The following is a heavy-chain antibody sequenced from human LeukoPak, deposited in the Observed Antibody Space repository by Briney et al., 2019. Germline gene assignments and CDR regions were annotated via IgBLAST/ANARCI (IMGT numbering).Heavy chain of an antibody. Sequence: GGSLRLSCAASGFTFRNYAMYWVRQAPGKGLEWVAFTNYDGSDRCYADSVKGRFTVFRDNPKNTLYLQMNSLRTEDTAVYYCAKDLPDRYSLEYWGQGTMVTVPS. D-gene: IGHD2-15*01. V-gene: IGHV3-30*02. CDR1: GFTFRNYA. CDR2: TNYDGSDR. J-gene: IGHJ4*02. CDR3: AKDLPDRYSLEY.